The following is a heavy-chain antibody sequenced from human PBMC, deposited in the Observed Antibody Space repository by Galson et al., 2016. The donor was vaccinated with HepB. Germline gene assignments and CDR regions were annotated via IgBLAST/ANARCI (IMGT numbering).Heavy chain of an antibody. V-gene: IGHV3-74*01. Sequence: SLRLSCAASGFTFSNHYMHWVRQAPGKGLVWVSRINNDGSNANYADSVKGRFTISRDNARNTLYLHANSLRAEDAAVCYCARENGDYLFIDYWGQGTLVTVSS. D-gene: IGHD4-17*01. J-gene: IGHJ4*02. CDR2: INNDGSNA. CDR3: ARENGDYLFIDY. CDR1: GFTFSNHY.